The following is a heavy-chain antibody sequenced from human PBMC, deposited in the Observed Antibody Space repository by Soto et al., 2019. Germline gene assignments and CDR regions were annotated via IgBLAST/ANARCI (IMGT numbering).Heavy chain of an antibody. CDR3: ARDFFAKYSSTNYYYYYGMDV. CDR1: GGSISSYY. D-gene: IGHD6-13*01. V-gene: IGHV4-59*01. CDR2: IYYSGST. J-gene: IGHJ6*02. Sequence: SETLSLTCTGSGGSISSYYWSWIRQPPGKGLEWIGYIYYSGSTNYNPSLKSRVTISVDTSKNQFSLKLSSVTAADTAVYYCARDFFAKYSSTNYYYYYGMDVWGQGTTVTVSS.